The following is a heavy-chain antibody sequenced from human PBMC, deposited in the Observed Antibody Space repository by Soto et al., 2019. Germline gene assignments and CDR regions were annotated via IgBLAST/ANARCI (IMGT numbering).Heavy chain of an antibody. Sequence: SETQSPSYSISGYSISRGYYWGWIRQPPGKGLEWIGSISHGGSTYYSPSLKSRVTISLDRSNNHFSLRLSSVTAADTAVYFCARGGYGGDSDYWGQGTLVTVSS. D-gene: IGHD4-17*01. CDR1: GYSISRGYY. CDR2: ISHGGST. CDR3: ARGGYGGDSDY. J-gene: IGHJ4*02. V-gene: IGHV4-38-2*01.